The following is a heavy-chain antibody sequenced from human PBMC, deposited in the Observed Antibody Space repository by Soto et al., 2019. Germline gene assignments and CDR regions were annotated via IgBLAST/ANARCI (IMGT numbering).Heavy chain of an antibody. J-gene: IGHJ4*02. Sequence: PSETLSLTCSVSGVSLTSGTYYWSWLPQHPGKGLEWIGYIFYSGMTDYNPPLKSRVNISVDTSKNQFSLKLSSVTAADTAVYYCASTEDFFDYWGQGTLVTVSS. CDR2: IFYSGMT. CDR3: ASTEDFFDY. V-gene: IGHV4-31*03. CDR1: GVSLTSGTYY.